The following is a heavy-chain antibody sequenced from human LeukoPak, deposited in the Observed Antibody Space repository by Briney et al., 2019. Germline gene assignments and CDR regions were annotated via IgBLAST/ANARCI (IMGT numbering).Heavy chain of an antibody. CDR2: IYYSGST. CDR1: GYSISSGYY. J-gene: IGHJ4*02. V-gene: IGHV4-38-2*02. Sequence: PSETLSLTCTVSGYSISSGYYWGWIRQPPGKGLEWIGSIYYSGSTYYNPSLKSGVTISVDTSKNQFSLKLSSVTAADTAVYYCARVRGAARLDYWGQGTLVTVSS. CDR3: ARVRGAARLDY. D-gene: IGHD6-6*01.